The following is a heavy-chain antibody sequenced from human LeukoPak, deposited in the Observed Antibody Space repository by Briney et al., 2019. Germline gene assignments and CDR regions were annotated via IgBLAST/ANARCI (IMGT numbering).Heavy chain of an antibody. CDR3: ARGKYASFDN. CDR1: GDSIFTNNVA. Sequence: SQTLSLTCAISGDSIFTNNVAWNWIRQSPSRGLEWLGRTYYRSKWSFDYAVSVKSRITINADTSKNQFSLQLSSVTPEDTAVYYCARGKYASFDNWGQGTLVTVSS. V-gene: IGHV6-1*01. CDR2: TYYRSKWSF. J-gene: IGHJ4*02. D-gene: IGHD2-2*01.